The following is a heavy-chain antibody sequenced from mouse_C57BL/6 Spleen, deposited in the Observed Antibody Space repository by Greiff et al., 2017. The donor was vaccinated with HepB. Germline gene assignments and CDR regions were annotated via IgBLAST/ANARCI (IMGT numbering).Heavy chain of an antibody. CDR1: GFTFSSYA. J-gene: IGHJ4*01. CDR2: ISDGGSYT. CDR3: ARADGSGDAMDY. Sequence: EVQGVESGGGLVKPGGSLKLSCAASGFTFSSYAMSWVRQTPEKRLEWVATISDGGSYTYYPDNVKGRFTISRDNAKNNLYLQMSHLKSEDTAMYYCARADGSGDAMDYWGQGTSVTVSS. V-gene: IGHV5-4*01. D-gene: IGHD2-3*01.